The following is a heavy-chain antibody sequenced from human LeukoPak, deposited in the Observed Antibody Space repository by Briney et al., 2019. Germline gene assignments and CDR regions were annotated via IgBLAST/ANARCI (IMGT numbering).Heavy chain of an antibody. D-gene: IGHD4-17*01. V-gene: IGHV3-21*01. CDR2: ISSSSSYI. Sequence: PGGSLRLSCAASGFTFSSYSMNWVRQAPGKGLEWVSSISSSSSYIYYADSVKGRFTISRDNAKNSLYLQMNSLRAEDTAVYYCARQPPDLDYGDYDYWGQGTLVTVSS. J-gene: IGHJ4*02. CDR1: GFTFSSYS. CDR3: ARQPPDLDYGDYDY.